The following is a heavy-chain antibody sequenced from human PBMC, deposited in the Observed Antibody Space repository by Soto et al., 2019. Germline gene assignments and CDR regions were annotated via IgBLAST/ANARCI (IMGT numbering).Heavy chain of an antibody. Sequence: ASVKVCGKAAGYTFTSDGISGGRHAPGQGLERMGWISAYNGNTNYAQKLPGRLTKTTDTSTTTAQLELRSLRSDDTAVYYCPLPALPQEIDQFLHKCYGMDVPGQRPTVTLS. CDR2: ISAYNGNT. CDR3: PLPALPQEIDQFLHKCYGMDV. D-gene: IGHD3-22*01. V-gene: IGHV1-18*04. J-gene: IGHJ6*02. CDR1: GYTFTSDG.